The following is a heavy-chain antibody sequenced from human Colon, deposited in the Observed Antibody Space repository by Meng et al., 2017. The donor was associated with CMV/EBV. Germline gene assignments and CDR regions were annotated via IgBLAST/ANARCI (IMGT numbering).Heavy chain of an antibody. D-gene: IGHD1-20*01. J-gene: IGHJ5*02. CDR2: INPNSGGT. CDR1: GYTFTGYY. Sequence: VPRGQSGAEVKKPGASVKVSCKASGYTFTGYYMHWVRQAPGQGLEWMGWINPNSGGTNYAQKFQGRVTMTRDTSISTAYMELSRLRSDDTAVYYCARAPYNWNDEGWFDPWGQGTLVTVSS. V-gene: IGHV1-2*02. CDR3: ARAPYNWNDEGWFDP.